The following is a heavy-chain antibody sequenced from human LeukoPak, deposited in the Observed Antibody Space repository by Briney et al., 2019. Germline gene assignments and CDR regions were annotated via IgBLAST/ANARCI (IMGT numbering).Heavy chain of an antibody. CDR1: GGSFSGYY. V-gene: IGHV4-34*01. CDR3: ARGLRFESPGAAAGNYWFDP. Sequence: SETLSLTCAVYGGSFSGYYWSWIRQPPGKGLEWIGEINHSGSTNYNPSLKSRVTISVDTSKNQFSLKLSSVTAADTAVHYCARGLRFESPGAAAGNYWFDPWGQGTLVTVSS. D-gene: IGHD6-13*01. J-gene: IGHJ5*02. CDR2: INHSGST.